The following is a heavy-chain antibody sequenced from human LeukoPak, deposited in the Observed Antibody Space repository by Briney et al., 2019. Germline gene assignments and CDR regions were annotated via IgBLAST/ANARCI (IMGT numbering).Heavy chain of an antibody. Sequence: ASVKVSCKASGGTFISYAISWVRQAPGQGLEWMGRINPNSGGTNYAQKFQGRVTMTRDTSISTAYMELSRLRSDDTAVYYCARSHRLNYYYYGMDVWGQGTTVTVSS. D-gene: IGHD2-8*01. J-gene: IGHJ6*02. CDR1: GGTFISYA. V-gene: IGHV1-2*06. CDR2: INPNSGGT. CDR3: ARSHRLNYYYYGMDV.